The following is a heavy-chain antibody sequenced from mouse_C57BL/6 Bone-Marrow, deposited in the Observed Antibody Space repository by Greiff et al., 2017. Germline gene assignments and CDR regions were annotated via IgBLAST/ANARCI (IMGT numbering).Heavy chain of an antibody. CDR2: IYPRSGNT. D-gene: IGHD1-1*01. Sequence: QVQLQQSGAELARPGASVKLSCKASGYTFTSYGISWVKQRTGQGLEWIGEIYPRSGNTYYNAKFKGKATLTADKSSSTAYMELRSLTSEDSAVYFCARGATVEGYFDVWGTGTTVTVSS. J-gene: IGHJ1*03. CDR3: ARGATVEGYFDV. V-gene: IGHV1-81*01. CDR1: GYTFTSYG.